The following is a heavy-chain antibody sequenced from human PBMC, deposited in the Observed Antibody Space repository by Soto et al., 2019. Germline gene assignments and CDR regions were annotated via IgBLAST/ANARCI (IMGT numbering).Heavy chain of an antibody. Sequence: QTGGSLRLSCAASGFTFSSYGMHWVRQAPGKGLEWVAVISYDGSNKYYADSVKGRFTISRDNSKNTLYLQMNSLRAEDTAVYYCAKVRGYYDFWSGPPSGQNYYGMDVWGQGTTVTV. V-gene: IGHV3-30*18. CDR3: AKVRGYYDFWSGPPSGQNYYGMDV. CDR1: GFTFSSYG. D-gene: IGHD3-3*01. J-gene: IGHJ6*02. CDR2: ISYDGSNK.